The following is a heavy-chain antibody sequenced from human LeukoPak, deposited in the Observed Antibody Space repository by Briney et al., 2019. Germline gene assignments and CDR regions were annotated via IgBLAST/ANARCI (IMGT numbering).Heavy chain of an antibody. J-gene: IGHJ4*02. CDR1: SASITSSPYF. CDR2: INHSGST. Sequence: SETLSLTCTVSSASITSSPYFWGWIRQSPGKGLEWIGEINHSGSTNYNPSLKSRVTISVDTSKNQFSLKMTSVTAADTAVYYCARDVRTRPFDYWGQGSLVTVSS. CDR3: ARDVRTRPFDY. D-gene: IGHD3/OR15-3a*01. V-gene: IGHV4-39*07.